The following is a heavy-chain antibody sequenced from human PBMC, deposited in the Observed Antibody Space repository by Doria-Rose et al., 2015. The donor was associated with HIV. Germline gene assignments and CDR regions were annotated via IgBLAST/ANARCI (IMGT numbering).Heavy chain of an antibody. Sequence: EVQLVQSGAEVRKPGESLNISCKGSEDSFSNYWIGWVRQRPGKGLEWMGIIYPGDSDTRYSPSFQGQGNISADKSINTASLQWSSLKDSDPAIYYCARTRSSTSYDDYWGQGTLVTVSS. J-gene: IGHJ4*02. CDR2: IYPGDSDT. D-gene: IGHD3-10*01. CDR3: ARTRSSTSYDDY. CDR1: EDSFSNYW. V-gene: IGHV5-51*01.